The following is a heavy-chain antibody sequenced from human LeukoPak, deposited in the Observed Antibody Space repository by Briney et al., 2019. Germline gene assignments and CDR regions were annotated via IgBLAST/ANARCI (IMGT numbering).Heavy chain of an antibody. D-gene: IGHD3-22*01. CDR3: ARDFYYDSSGYCDY. J-gene: IGHJ4*02. V-gene: IGHV3-30-3*01. Sequence: GGSLRLSCAASGFTFSSYAMHWVRQAPGKGLEWVAVISYDGSNKYYADSVEGRFTISRDNSKNTLYLQMNSLRAEDTAVYYCARDFYYDSSGYCDYWGQGTLVTVSS. CDR1: GFTFSSYA. CDR2: ISYDGSNK.